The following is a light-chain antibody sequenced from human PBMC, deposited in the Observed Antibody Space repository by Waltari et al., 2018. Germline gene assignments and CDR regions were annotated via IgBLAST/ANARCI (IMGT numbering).Light chain of an antibody. V-gene: IGKV3-11*01. Sequence: DIVFTQFPATLSLSPGRRATLSCSAGQSVSSYLAWYQQKPCQAPRLLIYDASTRATGIPPRFSGTGSGTDFTLTISSLEPEDFAVYYCQQRSDWPRTFGQGTKLEIK. CDR3: QQRSDWPRT. J-gene: IGKJ2*01. CDR1: QSVSSY. CDR2: DAS.